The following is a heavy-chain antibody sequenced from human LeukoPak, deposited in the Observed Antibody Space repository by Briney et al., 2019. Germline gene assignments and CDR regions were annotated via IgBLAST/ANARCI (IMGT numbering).Heavy chain of an antibody. J-gene: IGHJ4*02. D-gene: IGHD6-6*01. V-gene: IGHV3-21*01. CDR2: ISSSRYI. Sequence: WGSLRLSCAASGFTFSSYAMSWVRQAPGTGLEWVSSISSSRYIYYADSVKGRFTISRDNAKSSLYLQMNSLRAEDTALYYCARDYSSSSLDYWGEGTLVTVSS. CDR1: GFTFSSYA. CDR3: ARDYSSSSLDY.